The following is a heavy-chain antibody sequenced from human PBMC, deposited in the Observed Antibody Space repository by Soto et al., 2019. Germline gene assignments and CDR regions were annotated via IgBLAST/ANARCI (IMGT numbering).Heavy chain of an antibody. J-gene: IGHJ3*02. D-gene: IGHD3-16*02. CDR3: ARRDDYDGVWGSYRYFGAFDM. V-gene: IGHV4-4*02. CDR2: IYHSGST. CDR1: GGSISSSNW. Sequence: SETLSLTCAASGGSISSSNWWSWVRQPPGKGLEWIGEIYHSGSTNYNPSLKSRVTISVHKSKNQFSLKLSSVTAADTAVYYCARRDDYDGVWGSYRYFGAFDMWGEGTMVTVAS.